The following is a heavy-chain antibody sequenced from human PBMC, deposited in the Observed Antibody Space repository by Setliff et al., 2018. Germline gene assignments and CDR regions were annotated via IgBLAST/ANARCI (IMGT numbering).Heavy chain of an antibody. D-gene: IGHD3-16*01. CDR1: GGSISRDCH. CDR3: ARLRGAFDY. J-gene: IGHJ4*02. V-gene: IGHV4-61*01. Sequence: PSETLSLTCTVSGGSISRDCHWSWIRQPPGKRLEWIGYIYYSGSTNYNPSLESRVTISVDTSKNQFSLRLNSATAADTAVYYCARLRGAFDYWGQGTLVTVSS. CDR2: IYYSGST.